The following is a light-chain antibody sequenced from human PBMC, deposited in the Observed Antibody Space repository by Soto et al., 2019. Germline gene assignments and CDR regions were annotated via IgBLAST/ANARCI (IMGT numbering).Light chain of an antibody. CDR2: DAS. V-gene: IGKV3-15*01. Sequence: ETVMTQSPATLSASPGERAPLSCRASQSVNTNLAWYQQKPGQAPRLLIYDASTRATGIPASFSGSGSGTEFTLTIRSLQSEDSAVYYCQQYGSSPVTFGQGTRLEIK. J-gene: IGKJ5*01. CDR1: QSVNTN. CDR3: QQYGSSPVT.